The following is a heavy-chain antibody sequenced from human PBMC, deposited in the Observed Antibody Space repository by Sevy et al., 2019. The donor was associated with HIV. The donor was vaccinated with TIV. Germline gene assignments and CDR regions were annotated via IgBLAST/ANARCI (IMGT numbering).Heavy chain of an antibody. CDR1: GYSFTDHY. J-gene: IGHJ4*02. CDR3: ARAKRGYNTPLKGGIDY. CDR2: INPNSGGI. Sequence: ASVKVSCKASGYSFTDHYIHWVRQAPGQGLEWMGWINPNSGGINEKQKFQGRLTMTRDTSIKTDYMELSRLRFDDTAMYYCARAKRGYNTPLKGGIDYWGQGTVVTVSS. D-gene: IGHD3-3*01. V-gene: IGHV1-2*02.